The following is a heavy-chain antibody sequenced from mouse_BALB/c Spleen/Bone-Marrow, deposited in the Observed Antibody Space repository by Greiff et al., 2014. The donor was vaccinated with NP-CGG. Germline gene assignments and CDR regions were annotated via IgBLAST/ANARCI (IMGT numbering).Heavy chain of an antibody. Sequence: EVKLVESGGGLVQPGGSRKLSCAASGFTFSDYGMAWVRQAPGKGPEWVGFISNLAYSIYYADTVKGRFTIARENAKNTLYLEKRSLRSEDADLYYCARDYYGSSYGYFDVWGAGTPVTVSA. D-gene: IGHD1-1*01. J-gene: IGHJ1*01. CDR1: GFTFSDYG. CDR3: ARDYYGSSYGYFDV. CDR2: ISNLAYSI. V-gene: IGHV5-15*02.